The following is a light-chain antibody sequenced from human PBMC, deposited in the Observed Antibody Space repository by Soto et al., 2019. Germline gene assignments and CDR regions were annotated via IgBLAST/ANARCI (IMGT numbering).Light chain of an antibody. V-gene: IGKV1-9*01. CDR3: QQLNSYPLT. CDR2: SAS. CDR1: QGVGNF. Sequence: ILLTQSPSSLAASVGDRVTITCRASQGVGNFLAWYQQKPGEGPKLLIYSASTLQSGVPSRVRGSGSETGFALTISSEQPEDFTTYYCQQLNSYPLTFGGGTKVEIK. J-gene: IGKJ4*01.